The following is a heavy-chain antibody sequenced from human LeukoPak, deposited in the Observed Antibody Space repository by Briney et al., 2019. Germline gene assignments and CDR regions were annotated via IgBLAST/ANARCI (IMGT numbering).Heavy chain of an antibody. CDR2: ISTSSSYI. CDR1: GFTFSGST. D-gene: IGHD6-19*01. CDR3: ARQQWLDGAYYFDY. Sequence: PGGSLRLSCAASGFTFSGSTMNWVRQAPGKGLEWVSFISTSSSYIYYADSVRGRFTISRDNAKNSLYLQMNSLRAEDTAVYYCARQQWLDGAYYFDYWGQGTLATVSS. V-gene: IGHV3-21*01. J-gene: IGHJ4*02.